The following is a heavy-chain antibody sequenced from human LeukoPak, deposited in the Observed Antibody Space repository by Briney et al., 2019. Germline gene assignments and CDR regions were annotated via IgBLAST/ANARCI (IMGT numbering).Heavy chain of an antibody. D-gene: IGHD4-17*01. J-gene: IGHJ3*01. CDR2: IIVGSGAT. CDR3: AAELYGVYTDCCTFHL. CDR1: GFTFSTSA. V-gene: IGHV1-58*01. Sequence: SVKVSCKTSGFTFSTSAVQRVRQARGQPLEWIGWIIVGSGATNYAQSLQGRFTITRDMSTNTAYMELSSLGSEDSAVDYCAAELYGVYTDCCTFHLWGQGTLVTVSS.